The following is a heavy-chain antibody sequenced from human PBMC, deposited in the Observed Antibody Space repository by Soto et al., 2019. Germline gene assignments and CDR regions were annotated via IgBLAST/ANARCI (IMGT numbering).Heavy chain of an antibody. V-gene: IGHV4-39*01. J-gene: IGHJ5*02. D-gene: IGHD3-22*01. Sequence: PSETLSLTCTVSGGSIDSSTYYWGWIRQPPGKGLEWIGSIFYNGNTFYKPSLKSRITISVDTSKNQFSLKLSSVTAAVTAVYYCARHSTGYYYSWFDPWGQGTLVTVSS. CDR2: IFYNGNT. CDR3: ARHSTGYYYSWFDP. CDR1: GGSIDSSTYY.